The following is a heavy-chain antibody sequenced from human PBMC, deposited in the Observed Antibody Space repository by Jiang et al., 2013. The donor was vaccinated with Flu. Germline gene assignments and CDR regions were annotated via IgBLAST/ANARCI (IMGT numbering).Heavy chain of an antibody. Sequence: GPGLVKPSETLSLTCTVSGGSISSYYWSWIRQPPGKGLEWIGYIYTSGSTNYNPSLKSRVTISVDTSKNQFSLKLSSVTAADTAVYYCARVALVGAASNWFDPWGQGTLVTVSS. J-gene: IGHJ5*02. CDR2: IYTSGST. CDR1: GGSISSYY. V-gene: IGHV4-4*09. D-gene: IGHD1-26*01. CDR3: ARVALVGAASNWFDP.